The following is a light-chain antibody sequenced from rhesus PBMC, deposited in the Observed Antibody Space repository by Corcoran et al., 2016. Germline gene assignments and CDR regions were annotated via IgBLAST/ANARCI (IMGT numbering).Light chain of an antibody. CDR2: GAS. CDR1: QSVSSS. J-gene: IGKJ4*01. V-gene: IGKV3-42*03. CDR3: QKYSKRTLA. Sequence: EIVMTQSPATLSLSPGERATLSCRASQSVSSSLAWYQQTPGQAPRLLIDGASSRVTDIPDRFSGSGSGTEFTLPIRRLEPEAFAVYYWQKYSKRTLAFGGGAKVEVK.